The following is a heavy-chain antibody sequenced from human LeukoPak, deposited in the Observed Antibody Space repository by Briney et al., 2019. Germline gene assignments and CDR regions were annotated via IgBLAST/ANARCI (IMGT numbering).Heavy chain of an antibody. CDR3: ATGTDYDFWSGYYIYYYGMDV. Sequence: PGGSLRLSCAASGFTFSIYAMSWVRQAPGKGLEWVSAISGSGGSTYYADSVKGRFTISRDNSKNTLYLQMNSLRAEDTAVYYCATGTDYDFWSGYYIYYYGMDVWGQGATVTVSS. J-gene: IGHJ6*02. D-gene: IGHD3-3*01. CDR1: GFTFSIYA. V-gene: IGHV3-23*01. CDR2: ISGSGGST.